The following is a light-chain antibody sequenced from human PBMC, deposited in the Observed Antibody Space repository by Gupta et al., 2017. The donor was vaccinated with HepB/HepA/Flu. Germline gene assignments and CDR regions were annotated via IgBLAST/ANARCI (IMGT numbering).Light chain of an antibody. J-gene: IGLJ3*02. CDR2: LNSDGSH. Sequence: QPVRTQSPSAPASPGSTVKLTGTLSSGHRNYAIAWYQQQPQKGTRYLMKLNSDGSHNKGDGIPDRFSGSSSGAERYLTISSLQSDDEADYYCQTWGTGFGVFGGGTRLTVL. V-gene: IGLV4-69*01. CDR1: SGHRNYA. CDR3: QTWGTGFGV.